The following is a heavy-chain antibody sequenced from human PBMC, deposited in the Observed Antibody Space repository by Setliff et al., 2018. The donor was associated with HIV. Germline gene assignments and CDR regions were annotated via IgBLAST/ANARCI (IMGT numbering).Heavy chain of an antibody. D-gene: IGHD3-16*01. CDR3: ARGGRVVWWYSDL. J-gene: IGHJ2*01. CDR2: INPNADHT. V-gene: IGHV1-8*01. Sequence: SVKVSCKASGYTFSSYDIYWVRQAPGQGLEWMGFINPNADHTGYAQKFQGRVTMTSDVTISTAYMELNTLTSDDTAVYFCARGGRVVWWYSDLWGRGTLVTVSS. CDR1: GYTFSSYD.